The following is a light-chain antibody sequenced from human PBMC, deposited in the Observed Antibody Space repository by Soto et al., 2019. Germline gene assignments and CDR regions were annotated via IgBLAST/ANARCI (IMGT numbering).Light chain of an antibody. Sequence: DIRMTQSPSTLSASVGDRVTITCRASQNINRWLAWYQQRPGKAPNLLIHKASTLEVGVPSRFSGSASGTEFTLTISSLQPDDFAVYFCLQYNVYPLSFGGGTKVEIK. V-gene: IGKV1-5*03. CDR3: LQYNVYPLS. J-gene: IGKJ4*01. CDR1: QNINRW. CDR2: KAS.